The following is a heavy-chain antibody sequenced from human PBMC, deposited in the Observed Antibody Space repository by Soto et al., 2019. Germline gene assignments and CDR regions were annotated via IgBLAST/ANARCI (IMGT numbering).Heavy chain of an antibody. Sequence: PSETLSLTCAVYGGSFSGYYWSWIRQPPGKGLEWIGEINHSGSTNYNPSLKSRVTISVDTSKNQFSLKLSSVTAADTAVYYCARFGVWDTIFGVVITNWFDPWGQGTLVTVSS. J-gene: IGHJ5*02. CDR3: ARFGVWDTIFGVVITNWFDP. CDR1: GGSFSGYY. CDR2: INHSGST. D-gene: IGHD3-3*01. V-gene: IGHV4-34*01.